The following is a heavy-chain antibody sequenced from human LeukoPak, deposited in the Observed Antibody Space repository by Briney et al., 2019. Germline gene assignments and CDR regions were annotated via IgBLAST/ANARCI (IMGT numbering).Heavy chain of an antibody. D-gene: IGHD3-22*01. CDR1: GFTFRSYS. J-gene: IGHJ3*02. CDR2: ISSSSGYI. Sequence: GGSLRLSCAPSGFTFRSYSMNWVRQAPGKGLEWVSSISSSSGYIYYADSVKGRFTISRNNPKKPLYLQMNSLRAEDTAVYYLSRADYDDGSGYHSAGDLNAFDIWGQGTMVTVSS. CDR3: SRADYDDGSGYHSAGDLNAFDI. V-gene: IGHV3-21*04.